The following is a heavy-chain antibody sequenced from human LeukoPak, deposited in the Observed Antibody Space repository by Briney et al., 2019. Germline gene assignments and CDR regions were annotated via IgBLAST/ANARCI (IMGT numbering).Heavy chain of an antibody. CDR1: EYTLTELS. V-gene: IGHV1-24*01. CDR3: ATIPSRVAVARPFDY. CDR2: FDPEDGET. J-gene: IGHJ4*02. D-gene: IGHD6-19*01. Sequence: ASVKVSCKVAEYTLTELSMHWVRQAPGKGLEWMGGFDPEDGETIYAQKFQGRVAMTEDTSTDTAYMELSSLRSEDTAVYYCATIPSRVAVARPFDYWGQGTLVIVSS.